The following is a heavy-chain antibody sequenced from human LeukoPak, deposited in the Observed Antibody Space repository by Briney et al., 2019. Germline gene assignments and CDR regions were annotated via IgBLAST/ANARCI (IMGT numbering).Heavy chain of an antibody. V-gene: IGHV3-30*18. D-gene: IGHD2-15*01. Sequence: GGSLRLSFAASGXTFSSSGMHWVRQAPGKGLEWVAVISYDGSKKYYADSVKGRFTISRDNSKNTLSLQVNSLRAEDTAVYYCAKEYCRGRCYEDYFDYWGQGTLVTVSS. CDR2: ISYDGSKK. J-gene: IGHJ4*02. CDR1: GXTFSSSG. CDR3: AKEYCRGRCYEDYFDY.